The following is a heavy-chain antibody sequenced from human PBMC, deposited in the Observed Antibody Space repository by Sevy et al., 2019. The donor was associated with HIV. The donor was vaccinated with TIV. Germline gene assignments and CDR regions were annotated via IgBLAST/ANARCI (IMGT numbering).Heavy chain of an antibody. D-gene: IGHD1-20*01. CDR2: IYYSGST. V-gene: IGHV4-59*01. Sequence: SETLSLTCSVFGGSMNIYYWSWIRQPPGKGLEWIGFIYYSGSTNYNPSLKSRVTLSVDTSKNQFSLKLRSVTAADTAVYYCARVGFNWNDVDYWGQGTLVTVSS. CDR3: ARVGFNWNDVDY. J-gene: IGHJ4*02. CDR1: GGSMNIYY.